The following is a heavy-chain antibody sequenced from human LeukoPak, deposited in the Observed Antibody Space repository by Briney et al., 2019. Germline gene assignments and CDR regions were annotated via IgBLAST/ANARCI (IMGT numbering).Heavy chain of an antibody. V-gene: IGHV3-72*01. CDR2: TRDKVNSYTT. D-gene: IGHD4/OR15-4a*01. CDR3: ARSMYGEGRRIIDFDY. Sequence: GGSLGLSCAASGFTFSDYHIDWVRQAPGKGLEWVARTRDKVNSYTTAYAASVTGRFTVSRDDSSSSVYLQMNSLKIEDTAVYYCARSMYGEGRRIIDFDYWGQGSLLTVSS. J-gene: IGHJ4*02. CDR1: GFTFSDYH.